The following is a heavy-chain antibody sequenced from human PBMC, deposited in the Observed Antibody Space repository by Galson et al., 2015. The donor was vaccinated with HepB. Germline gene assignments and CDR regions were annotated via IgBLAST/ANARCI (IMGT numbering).Heavy chain of an antibody. V-gene: IGHV3-30*18. D-gene: IGHD5-12*01. J-gene: IGHJ4*02. CDR2: ISYDGSNK. CDR3: AKENIQYSGYDSFDY. Sequence: SLRLSCAASGFTFSSYGMHWVRQAPGKGLEWVAVISYDGSNKYCVDSVKGRFTISRDNSKNTLYLQMNSLRAEDTAVYYCAKENIQYSGYDSFDYWGQGTLVTVSS. CDR1: GFTFSSYG.